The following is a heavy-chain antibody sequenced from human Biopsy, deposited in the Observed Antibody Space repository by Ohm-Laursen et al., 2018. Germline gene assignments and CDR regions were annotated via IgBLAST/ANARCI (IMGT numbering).Heavy chain of an antibody. CDR3: ARGRNPVWFGEDLDY. V-gene: IGHV1-8*02. D-gene: IGHD3-10*01. CDR1: GYTFTGQY. J-gene: IGHJ4*02. Sequence: ASVKVSCKASGYTFTGQYLHWVRQATGQGLEWMGWMNPNSGNTGYAQKFQGRVTMTRNTSISTAYMEVSSLRSEDTAVYYCARGRNPVWFGEDLDYWGQGTPVTVSS. CDR2: MNPNSGNT.